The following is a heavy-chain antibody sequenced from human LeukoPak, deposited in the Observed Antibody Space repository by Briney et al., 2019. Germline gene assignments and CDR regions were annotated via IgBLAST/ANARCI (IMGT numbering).Heavy chain of an antibody. CDR2: ISGSGGST. Sequence: GGSLRLSCAASGFTFSSYAMSWVRQARGKGLEWVSAISGSGGSTYYADSVKGRFTISRDNSKNTLYLQMNSLRAEDTAVYYCAKKGDGYNWNPWYFDYWGQGTLVTVSS. J-gene: IGHJ4*02. CDR3: AKKGDGYNWNPWYFDY. V-gene: IGHV3-23*01. CDR1: GFTFSSYA. D-gene: IGHD5-24*01.